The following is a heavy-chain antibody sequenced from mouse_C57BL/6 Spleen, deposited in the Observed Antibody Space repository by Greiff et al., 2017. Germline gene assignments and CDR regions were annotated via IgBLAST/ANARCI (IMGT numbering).Heavy chain of an antibody. D-gene: IGHD2-4*01. J-gene: IGHJ3*01. CDR3: AREEGIYYDYDWFAY. CDR2: IYPRDGST. V-gene: IGHV1-85*01. Sequence: QVQLQQSGPELVKPGASVKLSCKASGYTFTSYDINWVKQRPGQGLEWIGWIYPRDGSTKYNEKFKGKATLTVDTSSSTAYMELHSLTSEDSAVYFCAREEGIYYDYDWFAYWGQGTLVTVSA. CDR1: GYTFTSYD.